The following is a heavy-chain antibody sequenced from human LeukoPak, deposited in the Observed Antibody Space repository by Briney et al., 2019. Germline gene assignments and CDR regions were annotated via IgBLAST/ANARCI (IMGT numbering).Heavy chain of an antibody. CDR1: GYTVTGYY. Sequence: ASVTVSCKASGYTVTGYYIHWVRPPPRQGLEWMGWINPNSGGTNYAQKFQGRVTMTRDTSISTAYMELSRLRSDDTAVYYCARARSTGSYYNAAYWGQRTLVTVSS. J-gene: IGHJ4*02. V-gene: IGHV1-2*02. CDR3: ARARSTGSYYNAAY. CDR2: INPNSGGT. D-gene: IGHD3-10*01.